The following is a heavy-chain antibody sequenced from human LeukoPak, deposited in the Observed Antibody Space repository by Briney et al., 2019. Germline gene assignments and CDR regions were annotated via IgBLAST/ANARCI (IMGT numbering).Heavy chain of an antibody. D-gene: IGHD2-2*01. CDR2: ISAYNGNT. J-gene: IGHJ4*02. V-gene: IGHV1-18*01. CDR3: ARDYRPAAASTPSDY. CDR1: GYTFTSYG. Sequence: ASVKVSCKASGYTFTSYGTSWVRQAPGQGLEWMGWISAYNGNTNYAQKLQGRVTMTTDTSTSTAYMELRSLRSDDTAVYYCARDYRPAAASTPSDYWGQGTLVTVSS.